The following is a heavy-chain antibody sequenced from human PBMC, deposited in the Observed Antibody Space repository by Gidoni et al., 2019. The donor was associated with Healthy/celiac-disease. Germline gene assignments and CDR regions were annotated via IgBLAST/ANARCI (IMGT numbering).Heavy chain of an antibody. D-gene: IGHD6-13*01. CDR2: ISSSSSYR. CDR1: GFTFSRYS. V-gene: IGHV3-21*01. J-gene: IGHJ6*03. CDR3: ARDVSSWYGRDYYYMDV. Sequence: ELQLVESGGGLVKPGGSLSTSCAASGFTFSRYSMNWDRQAPWKGLEWGSSISSSSSYRYYADSVKGRFTISRYNAKTSLYLQMNSLRAEDTAVYYCARDVSSWYGRDYYYMDVWGKGTTVTVSS.